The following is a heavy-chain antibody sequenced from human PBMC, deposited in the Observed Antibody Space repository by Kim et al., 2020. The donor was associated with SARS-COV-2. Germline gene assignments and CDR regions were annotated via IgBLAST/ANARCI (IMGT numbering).Heavy chain of an antibody. CDR1: GFIFRDYA. CDR2: ISGTTGRT. D-gene: IGHD3-3*01. CDR3: ARGDDYYDFENVY. V-gene: IGHV3-23*01. J-gene: IGHJ4*02. Sequence: GGSLRLSCAPSGFIFRDYAMTWVRQAPGRGLEWVSSISGTTGRTYYADSMKGRFTISRDNSENMLFLQMNSLRVEDTAVYYCARGDDYYDFENVYWGQGTLVTVSS.